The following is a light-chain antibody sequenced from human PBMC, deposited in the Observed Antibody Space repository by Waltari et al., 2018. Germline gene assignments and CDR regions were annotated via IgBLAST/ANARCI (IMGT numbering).Light chain of an antibody. V-gene: IGLV3-25*03. CDR3: QSADSSGTYWL. CDR1: ALPKQY. CDR2: KDS. Sequence: SYELTQPPSVSVSPGQTARVPCSGDALPKQYAYWYQQKPGQAPLLVIYKDSERPSGIPERFSGSSSGTTVTLTISGVKAEDEADYYCQSADSSGTYWLFGGGTTLTVL. J-gene: IGLJ3*02.